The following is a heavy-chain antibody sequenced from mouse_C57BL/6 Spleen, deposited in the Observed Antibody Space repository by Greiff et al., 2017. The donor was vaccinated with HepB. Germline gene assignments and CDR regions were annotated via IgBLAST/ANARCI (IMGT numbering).Heavy chain of an antibody. CDR1: GYTFTSYW. Sequence: QVQLQQSGAELVKPGASVKLSCKASGYTFTSYWMHWVKQRPGQGLEWIGMIHPNSGSTNYNEKFKSKATLTVDKSSSTAYMQLSSLTSEDSAVYYCARDITTVVAHYYAMDYWGQGTSVTVSS. J-gene: IGHJ4*01. CDR3: ARDITTVVAHYYAMDY. D-gene: IGHD1-1*01. CDR2: IHPNSGST. V-gene: IGHV1-64*01.